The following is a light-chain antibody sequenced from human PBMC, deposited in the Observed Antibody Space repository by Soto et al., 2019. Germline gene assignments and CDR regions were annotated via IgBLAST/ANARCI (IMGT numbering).Light chain of an antibody. Sequence: QSVLTQPDSVSGSPGQTITISRTGSSSDVGGYNYVSWFQQHPGKAPKLMIYDVSNRPSGVSNRFSGSKSGNTASLTISGLQAEHEADYYCSSYTTSGTGVFGGGTQLTVL. V-gene: IGLV2-14*01. CDR2: DVS. CDR1: SSDVGGYNY. J-gene: IGLJ3*02. CDR3: SSYTTSGTGV.